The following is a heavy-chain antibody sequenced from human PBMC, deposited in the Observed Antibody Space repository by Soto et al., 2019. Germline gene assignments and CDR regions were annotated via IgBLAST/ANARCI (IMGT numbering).Heavy chain of an antibody. Sequence: QLQLQESGSGLVKPSQTLSLTCAVSGGSISSGGYSWSWIRQPPGKGLEWIGYIYHSGSTYYNPSLKSRVTISVDRSKNQFALKRGSGTAADTAVYLCARGAPVVNGYWGQGTLVTVSS. J-gene: IGHJ4*02. V-gene: IGHV4-30-2*01. D-gene: IGHD3-22*01. CDR3: ARGAPVVNGY. CDR2: IYHSGST. CDR1: GGSISSGGYS.